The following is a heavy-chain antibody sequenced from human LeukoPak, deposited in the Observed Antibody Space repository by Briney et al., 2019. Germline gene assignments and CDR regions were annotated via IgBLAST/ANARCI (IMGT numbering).Heavy chain of an antibody. CDR1: GFIFSTLA. CDR3: THTRGYSRGWYYFDY. CDR2: ISGGGDKT. V-gene: IGHV3-23*01. J-gene: IGHJ4*02. Sequence: PGGSLRLSCVGSGFIFSTLALSWVRQAPGKGLEWVSLISGGGDKTYYADSVKGRFTISRDNSKNTLYLQMDSLRAEDTAVYYCTHTRGYSRGWYYFDYWGQGTLVTVSS. D-gene: IGHD6-19*01.